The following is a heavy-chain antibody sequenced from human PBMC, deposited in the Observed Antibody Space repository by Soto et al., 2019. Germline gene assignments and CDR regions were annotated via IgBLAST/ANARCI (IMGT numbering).Heavy chain of an antibody. CDR2: IIPIFGTA. Sequence: SVKVSCKSSGGTFSSYAISWVRQAPGQGLEWMGGIIPIFGTANYAQKFQGRVTITADESTSTAYMELSSLRSEDTAVYYCARGSSGYYYEEGYYYGMDVWGQGTTVTVSS. D-gene: IGHD3-22*01. V-gene: IGHV1-69*13. J-gene: IGHJ6*02. CDR3: ARGSSGYYYEEGYYYGMDV. CDR1: GGTFSSYA.